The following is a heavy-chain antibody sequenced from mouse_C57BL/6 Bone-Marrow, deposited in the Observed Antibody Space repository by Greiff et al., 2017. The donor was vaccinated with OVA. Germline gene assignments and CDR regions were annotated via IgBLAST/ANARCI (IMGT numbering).Heavy chain of an antibody. Sequence: VQLQESGPELVKPGASVKISCKASGYAFSSSWMNWVKQRPGKGLEWIGRIYPGDGDTNYNGKFKGKAKLPADKSSSTAYMQPSSLTSEDSSVYFCARGLRQAGFFDYWGQGTTLTVSS. J-gene: IGHJ2*01. CDR2: IYPGDGDT. CDR3: ARGLRQAGFFDY. V-gene: IGHV1-82*01. D-gene: IGHD2-4*01. CDR1: GYAFSSSW.